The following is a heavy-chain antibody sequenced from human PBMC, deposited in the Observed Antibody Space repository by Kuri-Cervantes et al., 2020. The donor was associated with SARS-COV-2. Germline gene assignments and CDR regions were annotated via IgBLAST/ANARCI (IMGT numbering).Heavy chain of an antibody. CDR1: GSSFTSYW. V-gene: IGHV5-10-1*01. CDR3: ARLPCSSTSCYTRYDYYGMDV. CDR2: IDPSDSYT. D-gene: IGHD2-2*02. Sequence: GGSLRLSCKGSGSSFTSYWISWVRQMPGKGLEWMGRIDPSDSYTNYSPSFQGHVTISADKSISTAYLQWSSLKASDTAMYYCARLPCSSTSCYTRYDYYGMDVWGQGTTVTVSS. J-gene: IGHJ6*02.